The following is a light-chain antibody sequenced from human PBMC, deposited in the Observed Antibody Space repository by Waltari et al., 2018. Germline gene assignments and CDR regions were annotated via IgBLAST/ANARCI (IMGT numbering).Light chain of an antibody. CDR2: AAS. V-gene: IGKV1-39*01. CDR1: QNIGSF. Sequence: IQMTQSPPSLSASVGDRVTITCRAGQNIGSFLNWYQQRPGKAPNLLILAASRLQSGVPSRVSGGGSGTDCTLTISSLQPEDFATYYCQQSDSTSGTFGQGTKVEIK. J-gene: IGKJ1*01. CDR3: QQSDSTSGT.